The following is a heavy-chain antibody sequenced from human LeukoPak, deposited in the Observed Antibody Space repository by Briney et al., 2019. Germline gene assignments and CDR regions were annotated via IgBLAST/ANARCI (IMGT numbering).Heavy chain of an antibody. Sequence: GGSLRLSCAASGFTFSSYWMSWVRQAPGKGLEWVANIKQDGSEKYYVDSVKGRFTISRDNAKNSLYLQMNSLRAEDTAVYYCARAGRYYYDSSGYYYSWGQGTLVTVSS. CDR3: ARAGRYYYDSSGYYYS. J-gene: IGHJ4*02. CDR1: GFTFSSYW. V-gene: IGHV3-7*01. CDR2: IKQDGSEK. D-gene: IGHD3-22*01.